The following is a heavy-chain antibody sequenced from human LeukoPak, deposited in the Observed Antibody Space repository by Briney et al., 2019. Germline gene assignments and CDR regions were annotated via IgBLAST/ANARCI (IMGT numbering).Heavy chain of an antibody. CDR2: INHSGST. CDR3: ARGLYYFDY. Sequence: SETLSLTCGVYGGSFSGYYWSWIRQPPGKGLEWIGEINHSGSTNYNPSLKSRVTISVDTSKNQFSLKLSSATAADTAVYYCARGLYYFDYWGQGTLVTVSS. V-gene: IGHV4-34*01. CDR1: GGSFSGYY. J-gene: IGHJ4*02.